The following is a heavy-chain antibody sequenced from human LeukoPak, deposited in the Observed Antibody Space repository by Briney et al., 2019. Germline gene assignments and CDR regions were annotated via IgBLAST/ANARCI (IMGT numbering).Heavy chain of an antibody. V-gene: IGHV3-30-3*01. D-gene: IGHD4-17*01. CDR1: GFTFSSYA. CDR3: ARGYGDYSAGYYYYYGMDV. Sequence: GRSLRLSCAASGFTFSSYAMHWVRQAPGKGLEWVAVISYDGSNKYYADSVKGRFTISRDNSKNTLYLQVNSLRAEDTAVYYCARGYGDYSAGYYYYYGMDVWGQGTTVTVSS. J-gene: IGHJ6*02. CDR2: ISYDGSNK.